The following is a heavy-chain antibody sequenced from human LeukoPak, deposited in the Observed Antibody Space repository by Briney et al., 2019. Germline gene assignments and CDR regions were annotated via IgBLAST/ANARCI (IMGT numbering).Heavy chain of an antibody. CDR2: ISGSETNI. Sequence: AGGSLRFSCAASGFTFRDYFMSWIRQAPGKGLEWVSHISGSETNIYFADSVKGRFTISRDNARNSLYLQMNGLRAEDTAVYYCARRPHGMDVWGQGTTVTVSS. D-gene: IGHD1-14*01. CDR3: ARRPHGMDV. V-gene: IGHV3-11*01. CDR1: GFTFRDYF. J-gene: IGHJ6*02.